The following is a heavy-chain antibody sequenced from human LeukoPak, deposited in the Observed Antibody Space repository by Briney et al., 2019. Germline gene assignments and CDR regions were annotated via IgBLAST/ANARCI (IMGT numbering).Heavy chain of an antibody. Sequence: GGSLRLSCAASGFSFNNAWMNWVRQAPGKGLEWVGRIKSKPDRGATDYAAPVKGRFAISRDDSKNTLYLQMNSLKIEDTAVYYCTTSGNPSLIDIWGQGTMVTVSS. CDR1: GFSFNNAW. V-gene: IGHV3-15*07. CDR2: IKSKPDRGAT. J-gene: IGHJ3*02. D-gene: IGHD1-26*01. CDR3: TTSGNPSLIDI.